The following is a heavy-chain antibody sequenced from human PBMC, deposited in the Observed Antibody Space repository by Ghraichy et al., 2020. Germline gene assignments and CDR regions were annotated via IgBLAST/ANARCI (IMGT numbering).Heavy chain of an antibody. J-gene: IGHJ4*02. CDR1: GFTFSSYS. D-gene: IGHD3-3*01. Sequence: GESLNISCAASGFTFSSYSMNWVRQAPGKGLEWVSSISSSSSYIYYADSVKGRFTISRDNAKNSLYLQMNSLRAEDTAVYYCARDITIFGVVSVPLGDYWGQGTLVTVSS. CDR3: ARDITIFGVVSVPLGDY. CDR2: ISSSSSYI. V-gene: IGHV3-21*01.